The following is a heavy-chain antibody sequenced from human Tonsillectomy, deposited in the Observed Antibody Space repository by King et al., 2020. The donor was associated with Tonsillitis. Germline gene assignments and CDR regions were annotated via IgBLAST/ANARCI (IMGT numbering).Heavy chain of an antibody. J-gene: IGHJ4*02. CDR2: IKSKTEGGTT. Sequence: VQLVESGGGLVKPGGSLRLSCAASGFTFNNAWMSWVRQAPGKGLEWIGRIKSKTEGGTTDYAAPVKGRFSISRDDSKNTLYLQMNSLKTEDTAVYYCTNLHSDILTGDYIADYWGQGTLVTVSS. CDR3: TNLHSDILTGDYIADY. D-gene: IGHD3-9*01. CDR1: GFTFNNAW. V-gene: IGHV3-15*01.